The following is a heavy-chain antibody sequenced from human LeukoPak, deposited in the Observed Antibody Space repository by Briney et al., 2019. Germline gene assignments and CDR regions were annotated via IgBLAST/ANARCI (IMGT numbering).Heavy chain of an antibody. CDR2: IIPIFGTA. V-gene: IGHV1-69*13. D-gene: IGHD6-13*01. J-gene: IGHJ6*02. CDR3: AREKKGAAGTFPYYYYGMDV. Sequence: ASVKVSCKASGYTFTSYAISWVRQAPGQGLEWMGGIIPIFGTANYAQKFQGRVTITADESTSTAYMELSSLRSEDTAVYYCAREKKGAAGTFPYYYYGMDVWGQGTTVTVSS. CDR1: GYTFTSYA.